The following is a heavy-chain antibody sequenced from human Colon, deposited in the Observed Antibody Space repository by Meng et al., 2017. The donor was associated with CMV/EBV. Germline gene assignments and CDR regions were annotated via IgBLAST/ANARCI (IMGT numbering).Heavy chain of an antibody. CDR3: VRDPAGMVMPAARGYFDS. CDR1: GAFIRGFY. V-gene: IGHV4-4*08. D-gene: IGHD2-21*01. CDR2: VYNSVST. J-gene: IGHJ4*02. Sequence: SETLSLTCTVSGAFIRGFYWNWIRQAPGKGLEWVGYVYNSVSTNYNPSLKSRVTISADTSKNQFSLRLTAVTAADPPVYYCVRDPAGMVMPAARGYFDSWGQGRLVTVSS.